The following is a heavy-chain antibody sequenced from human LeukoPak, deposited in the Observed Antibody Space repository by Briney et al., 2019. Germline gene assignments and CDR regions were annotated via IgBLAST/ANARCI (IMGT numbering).Heavy chain of an antibody. V-gene: IGHV3-30*04. Sequence: PGRSLRLSCAASGFTFSSYAMHWVRQAPGKGLEWVALISFDGSDKYYADSVKGRFTISRGNSKNTLYLQMNSLRAEDTAVYYCATYRQVLLPFESWGQGTLVTVSS. J-gene: IGHJ4*02. CDR1: GFTFSSYA. CDR3: ATYRQVLLPFES. D-gene: IGHD2/OR15-2a*01. CDR2: ISFDGSDK.